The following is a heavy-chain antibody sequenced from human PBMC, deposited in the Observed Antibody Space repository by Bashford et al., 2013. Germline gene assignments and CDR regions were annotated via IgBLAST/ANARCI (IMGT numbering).Heavy chain of an antibody. Sequence: SVKVSCKAYGGTFSSYGISWVRQAPGQGLEWVGRTIPTLNITNYAQKFQGRVTISADKSANTAYMELSSLRFEDTAVYFCARGPDASIHYDTSGFPYYFDYWGQGTLVTVSS. J-gene: IGHJ4*02. CDR1: GGTFSSYG. CDR2: TIPTLNIT. CDR3: ARGPDASIHYDTSGFPYYFDY. D-gene: IGHD3-22*01. V-gene: IGHV1-69*04.